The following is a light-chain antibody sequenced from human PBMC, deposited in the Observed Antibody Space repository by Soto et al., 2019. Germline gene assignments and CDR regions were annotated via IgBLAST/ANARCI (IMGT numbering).Light chain of an antibody. J-gene: IGKJ1*01. CDR2: GAS. Sequence: EIVLTQSPGTLSLSPGEGATLSCRASQSVSTNFFAWYQQKPGQAPRLLIYGASTRATGIPDWFSGSGSGTDFTLTISRLEPEDFAVYYCQQYGRTSWTFGQGTKV. CDR1: QSVSTNF. CDR3: QQYGRTSWT. V-gene: IGKV3-20*01.